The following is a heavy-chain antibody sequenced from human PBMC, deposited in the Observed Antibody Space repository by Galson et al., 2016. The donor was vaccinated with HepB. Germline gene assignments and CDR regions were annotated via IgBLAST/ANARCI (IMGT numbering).Heavy chain of an antibody. CDR1: GFTSSGYV. D-gene: IGHD2-2*01. V-gene: IGHV3-30-3*01. CDR2: ISFDGSEK. J-gene: IGHJ4*02. CDR3: ARPQDCTPSGCYRTFDY. Sequence: SLRLSCAASGFTSSGYVMHWVRQAPGKGLEWVAAISFDGSEKYYADSVKGRFTVSRDNSKNTLHLQMNSLRADDAALYYCARPQDCTPSGCYRTFDYWGQGTLVIFSS.